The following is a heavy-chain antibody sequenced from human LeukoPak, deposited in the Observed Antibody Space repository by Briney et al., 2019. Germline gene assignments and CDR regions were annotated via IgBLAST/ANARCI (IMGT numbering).Heavy chain of an antibody. CDR3: AKDYYYDSSGYYYFDY. CDR2: IRSKANSYAT. Sequence: GGSLRLSCAASGFTFSGSAMHWVRQASGKGLEWVGRIRSKANSYATAYAASVKGRFTISRDDSKNTAYLQMNSLRAEDTAVYYCAKDYYYDSSGYYYFDYWGQGTLVTVSS. J-gene: IGHJ4*02. CDR1: GFTFSGSA. D-gene: IGHD3-22*01. V-gene: IGHV3-73*01.